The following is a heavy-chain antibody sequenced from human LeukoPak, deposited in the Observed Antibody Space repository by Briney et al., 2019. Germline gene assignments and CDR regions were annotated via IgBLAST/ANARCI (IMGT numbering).Heavy chain of an antibody. J-gene: IGHJ5*02. V-gene: IGHV1-18*01. D-gene: IGHD5-18*01. CDR2: ISAYNGNT. Sequence: GASVKVSCKASGYTFTSYGISWVRQAPGQGLEWMGWISAYNGNTNYAQKLQGRVTMTTDTSTSTAYMELRSLRSDDTAVYYCARCGYSYEPPKFYNWFDPWGQGTLVTISS. CDR1: GYTFTSYG. CDR3: ARCGYSYEPPKFYNWFDP.